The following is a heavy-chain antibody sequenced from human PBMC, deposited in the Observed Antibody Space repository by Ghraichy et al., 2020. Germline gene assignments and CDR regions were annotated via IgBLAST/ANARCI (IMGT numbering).Heavy chain of an antibody. D-gene: IGHD3-10*01. Sequence: SETLSLTCTVSGGSISRYYWSWIRQPPGKGLEWIGYIYYSGSTKYNPSLESRVTISVDTSKNQFSLRLRSVTAADTAVYYCARHGYYGSGSYYGAFDYWGQGTLVTVSS. CDR1: GGSISRYY. J-gene: IGHJ4*02. CDR3: ARHGYYGSGSYYGAFDY. V-gene: IGHV4-59*08. CDR2: IYYSGST.